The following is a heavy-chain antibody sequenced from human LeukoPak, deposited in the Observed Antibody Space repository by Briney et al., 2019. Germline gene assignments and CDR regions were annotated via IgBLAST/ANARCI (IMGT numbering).Heavy chain of an antibody. Sequence: SETLSLTCTVSGGSISSYYWSWIRQPPGKGLEWIGYIYYSGSTNYNPSLKSRVTISVDTSKNQFSLKLSSVTAADTAVYYCATYRGGSSTYYYYYMDVWGKGTTVTVSS. D-gene: IGHD6-6*01. CDR3: ATYRGGSSTYYYYYMDV. J-gene: IGHJ6*03. V-gene: IGHV4-59*08. CDR2: IYYSGST. CDR1: GGSISSYY.